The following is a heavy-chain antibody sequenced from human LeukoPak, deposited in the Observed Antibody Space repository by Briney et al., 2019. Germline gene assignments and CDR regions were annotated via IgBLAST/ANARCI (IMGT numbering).Heavy chain of an antibody. CDR1: GFTFDDYA. CDR3: AKQRRQADIVGATVDY. CDR2: ISWNSGSI. V-gene: IGHV3-9*01. Sequence: PGRSLRLSCAASGFTFDDYAMHWVRQAPGKGLEWVSGISWNSGSIGYADSVRGRFTISRDNAKNSLYLQMNSLRAEDTALYYCAKQRRQADIVGATVDYWGQGTLVTVSS. D-gene: IGHD1-26*01. J-gene: IGHJ4*02.